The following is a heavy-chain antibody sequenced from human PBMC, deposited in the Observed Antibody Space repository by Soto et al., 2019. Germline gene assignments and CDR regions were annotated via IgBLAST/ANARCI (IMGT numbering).Heavy chain of an antibody. CDR2: MNPNRANT. CDR3: ARGVDTAMVLMDV. D-gene: IGHD5-18*01. J-gene: IGHJ6*03. V-gene: IGHV1-8*01. Sequence: EVTEPWASVKVSCKASGYTFTSYDINWVRQATGQGLEWMGWMNPNRANTGYAQKFQGRLTMTRNTSISTAYMELSSLRSEDTAVEYCARGVDTAMVLMDVWGKWTTVTVSS. CDR1: GYTFTSYD.